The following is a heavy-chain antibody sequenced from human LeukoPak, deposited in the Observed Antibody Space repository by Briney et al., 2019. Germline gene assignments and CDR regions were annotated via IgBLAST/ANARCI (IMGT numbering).Heavy chain of an antibody. CDR1: GGSISSYY. V-gene: IGHV4-59*01. CDR2: IYYSGIT. Sequence: SETLSLTCTVSGGSISSYYWSWIRQPPGKGLEWIGYIYYSGITNYNPSLKSRVTMSVDTSRNHFSLRLSSVTAADTAVYYCARSATLYSSSSRYWFDPWGQGTLVTVSS. D-gene: IGHD6-6*01. J-gene: IGHJ5*02. CDR3: ARSATLYSSSSRYWFDP.